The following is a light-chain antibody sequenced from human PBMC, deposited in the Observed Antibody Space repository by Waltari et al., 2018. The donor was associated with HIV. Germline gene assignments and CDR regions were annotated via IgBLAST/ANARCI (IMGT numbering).Light chain of an antibody. Sequence: QSVLTQPPSASGTTGQRVTISCSGSRSNIGSKYVYWYQQLPGTAPKLLIYRNNQRPSGVPDRFSGSKSGTSASLAISGLRSEDEADYYCTAWDDSLSGVVFGGGTKLTVL. CDR2: RNN. J-gene: IGLJ2*01. CDR3: TAWDDSLSGVV. V-gene: IGLV1-47*01. CDR1: RSNIGSKY.